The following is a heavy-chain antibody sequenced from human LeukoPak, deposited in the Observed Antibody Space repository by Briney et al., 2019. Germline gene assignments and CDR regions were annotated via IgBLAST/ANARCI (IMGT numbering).Heavy chain of an antibody. CDR1: GGSFSGDY. CDR3: ARMRDNCNVCVFDI. J-gene: IGHJ3*02. CDR2: INHSGSA. V-gene: IGHV4-34*01. D-gene: IGHD1-1*01. Sequence: PSETLSLTCGVYGGSFSGDYWSWVRQPPGTGLEWVGEINHSGSASYNPSLSRRVTISIDTYKIKFSLWLNFVTVTATAVYFYARMRDNCNVCVFDIWGQGTMVTVSS.